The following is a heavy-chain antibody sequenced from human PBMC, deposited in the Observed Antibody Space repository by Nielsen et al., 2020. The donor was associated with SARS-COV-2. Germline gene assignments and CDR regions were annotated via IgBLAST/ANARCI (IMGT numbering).Heavy chain of an antibody. CDR2: INPDESKT. Sequence: GGSLRLSCAASGFIFSNYRMHWVRQAPGKGLVWVSHINPDESKTTYADSVKGRFTISRDNAKNTLYLQMNSLRAEDTAVYYYARLWDDGYYFDTGPYDYWGQGTLVTVSS. CDR3: ARLWDDGYYFDTGPYDY. V-gene: IGHV3-74*03. CDR1: GFIFSNYR. D-gene: IGHD3-22*01. J-gene: IGHJ4*02.